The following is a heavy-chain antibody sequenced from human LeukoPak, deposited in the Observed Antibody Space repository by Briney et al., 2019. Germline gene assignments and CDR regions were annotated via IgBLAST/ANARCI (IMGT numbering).Heavy chain of an antibody. J-gene: IGHJ4*02. Sequence: GGALRLPCAASGLTFSTLWMHWVRQAPGKGRVWAAHIKSNASSTRYAGSVKGRLTNPKHNAKNTRYVQMNSLRDEDTAMSDCARETPEYGCGERALVTDS. CDR3: ARETPEYG. D-gene: IGHD1-14*01. V-gene: IGHV3-74*01. CDR1: GLTFSTLW. CDR2: IKSNASST.